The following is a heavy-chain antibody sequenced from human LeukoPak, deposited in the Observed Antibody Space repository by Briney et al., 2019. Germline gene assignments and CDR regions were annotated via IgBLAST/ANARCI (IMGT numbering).Heavy chain of an antibody. CDR2: IVVGSGVT. Sequence: GTSVKVSCKASGISFMSSAVQWVRQARGQRLEWMGWIVVGSGVTNYAQKFLERVTITRDMSTSTAYMELSSLRSDDTAVYYCATGGSSWPRAFHIWGQGTMVTVSS. D-gene: IGHD6-13*01. J-gene: IGHJ3*02. V-gene: IGHV1-58*01. CDR1: GISFMSSA. CDR3: ATGGSSWPRAFHI.